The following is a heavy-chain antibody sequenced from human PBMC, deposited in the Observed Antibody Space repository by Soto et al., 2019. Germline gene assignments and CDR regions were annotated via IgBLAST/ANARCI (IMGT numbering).Heavy chain of an antibody. J-gene: IGHJ6*02. Sequence: QLQLQESGPGLVKPSETLSLTCTVSGGSISSSSYYWGWIRQPPGKGLEWIGSIYYSGSTYYNPSLKSRVTISVDTSKNQFSLKLSSVTAADTAVYYCARHPNYDFWSGSGPLGSGYGMDVWGQGTTVTVSS. D-gene: IGHD3-3*01. CDR1: GGSISSSSYY. V-gene: IGHV4-39*01. CDR2: IYYSGST. CDR3: ARHPNYDFWSGSGPLGSGYGMDV.